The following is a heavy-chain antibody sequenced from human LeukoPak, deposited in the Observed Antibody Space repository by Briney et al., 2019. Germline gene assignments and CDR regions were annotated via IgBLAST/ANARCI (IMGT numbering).Heavy chain of an antibody. CDR1: GDSINSYY. Sequence: SETLSLTCTVSGDSINSYYWSWIRQPPGKGLEWIGYIYYSGSTNYNPSLKSRVTISVDTSKNQFSLKLSSVTAADTAVYYCAREWYPDYWGQGTLVTVSS. D-gene: IGHD2-15*01. V-gene: IGHV4-59*01. J-gene: IGHJ4*02. CDR3: AREWYPDY. CDR2: IYYSGST.